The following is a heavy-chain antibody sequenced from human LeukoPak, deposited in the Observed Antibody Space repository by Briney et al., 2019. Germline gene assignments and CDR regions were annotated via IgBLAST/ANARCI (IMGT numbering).Heavy chain of an antibody. J-gene: IGHJ4*02. Sequence: GGSLRLSCAASGFTFSSFEMNWVRQAPGKGLEWVSYISSSGSVIKYADSVKGRFTISRDNTKNSLYLQMDSLRGEDTAVYYCAREPELDYWGQGTLVAVSS. CDR1: GFTFSSFE. V-gene: IGHV3-48*03. CDR3: AREPELDY. CDR2: ISSSGSVI. D-gene: IGHD1-14*01.